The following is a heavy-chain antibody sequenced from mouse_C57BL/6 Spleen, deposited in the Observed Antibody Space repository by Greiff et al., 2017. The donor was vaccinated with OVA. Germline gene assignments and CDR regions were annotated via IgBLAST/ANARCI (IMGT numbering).Heavy chain of an antibody. Sequence: EVQLQESGPELVKPGASVKMSCKASGYTFTDYNMHWVKQSHGKSLEWIGYINPNNGGTSYNQKFKGKATLTVNKSSSTAYMELRSLTSEDSAVYYCASPYDGYYEYFDVWGTGTTVTVSS. J-gene: IGHJ1*03. D-gene: IGHD2-3*01. CDR3: ASPYDGYYEYFDV. CDR1: GYTFTDYN. CDR2: INPNNGGT. V-gene: IGHV1-22*01.